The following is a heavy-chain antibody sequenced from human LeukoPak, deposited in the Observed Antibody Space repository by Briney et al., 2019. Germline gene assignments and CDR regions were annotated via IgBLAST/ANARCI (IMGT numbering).Heavy chain of an antibody. CDR1: GYTFTSYT. J-gene: IGHJ4*02. V-gene: IGHV1-3*01. CDR2: INAGNGNT. Sequence: GASVKVSCKASGYTFTSYTMHWVRQAPGQRLEWMGWINAGNGNTKYSQKFQGRVTITRDTSASTAYMELSSLRSEDTAVYYCARVSAASRSCFDYWGQGTLVTVSS. D-gene: IGHD6-13*01. CDR3: ARVSAASRSCFDY.